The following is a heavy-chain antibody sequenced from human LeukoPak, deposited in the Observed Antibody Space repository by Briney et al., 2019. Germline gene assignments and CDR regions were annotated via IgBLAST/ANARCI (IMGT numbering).Heavy chain of an antibody. V-gene: IGHV3-21*05. D-gene: IGHD3-9*01. J-gene: IGHJ6*02. CDR3: ARDSAVTIFFSPLMDV. CDR1: GFSFTDYP. Sequence: GGSLRLSCATSGFSFTDYPMNWVRQAPGKGLEWVSNIRTSAEGANYAYYADSVKGRVTISRDNSKITLSLQMNSLRTEDTAVYYCARDSAVTIFFSPLMDVWGQGTTVTVSS. CDR2: IRTSAEGANYA.